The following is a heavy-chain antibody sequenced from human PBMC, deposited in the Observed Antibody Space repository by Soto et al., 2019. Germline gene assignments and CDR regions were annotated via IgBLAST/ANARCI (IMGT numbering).Heavy chain of an antibody. CDR2: IYYSGST. J-gene: IGHJ4*02. CDR1: GGSISSGGYY. Sequence: PSETLSLTCTVSGGSISSGGYYWSWIRQHPGKGLEWIGYIYYSGSTYYNPSLKSRVTISVDTSKNQFSLKLSSVTAADTAVYYCAREVTTTRFFDYWGQGTLVTSPQ. V-gene: IGHV4-31*03. CDR3: AREVTTTRFFDY. D-gene: IGHD4-4*01.